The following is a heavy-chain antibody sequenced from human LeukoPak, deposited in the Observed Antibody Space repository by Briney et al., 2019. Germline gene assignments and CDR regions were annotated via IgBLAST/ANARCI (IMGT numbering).Heavy chain of an antibody. CDR1: GGSISSTTYY. V-gene: IGHV4-61*02. CDR3: ARDFDSPLAFDI. J-gene: IGHJ3*02. Sequence: SQTLSLTCTVSGGSISSTTYYWRWIRQPAGKGLEWIGRIHVSGSTNYNPSLKSRITISVDTSKNQFFLKLSSVTAADTAVYYCARDFDSPLAFDIWGQGTMVTVSS. D-gene: IGHD3-9*01. CDR2: IHVSGST.